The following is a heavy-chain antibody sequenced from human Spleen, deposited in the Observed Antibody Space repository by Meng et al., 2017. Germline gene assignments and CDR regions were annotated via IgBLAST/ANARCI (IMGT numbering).Heavy chain of an antibody. J-gene: IGHJ4*02. CDR3: ARVTTVTQYFDY. Sequence: QVQLQESGPGLVKPSPTLSLTCTVSGGSISSGGYYWSWIRQHPGKGLEWIGYIYYSGSTYYNPSLKSLVTISVDTSKNQFSLKLSSVTAADTAVYYCARVTTVTQYFDYWGQGTLVTVSS. CDR1: GGSISSGGYY. CDR2: IYYSGST. D-gene: IGHD4-17*01. V-gene: IGHV4-31*01.